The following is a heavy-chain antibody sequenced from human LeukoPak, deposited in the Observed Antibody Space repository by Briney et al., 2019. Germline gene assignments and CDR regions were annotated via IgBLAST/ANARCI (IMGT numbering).Heavy chain of an antibody. CDR2: ISYDGSNK. D-gene: IGHD4/OR15-4a*01. CDR1: GLTFSSYG. Sequence: PGGSLRLSCAASGLTFSSYGRHWVRQAAGKGLEWVAVISYDGSNKYYADSVRGRFTISRENSKNTLYLQMNSLRAEDTAVYYCAKYLSVWGPANHFDYWGQGTLVTVSS. V-gene: IGHV3-30*18. CDR3: AKYLSVWGPANHFDY. J-gene: IGHJ4*02.